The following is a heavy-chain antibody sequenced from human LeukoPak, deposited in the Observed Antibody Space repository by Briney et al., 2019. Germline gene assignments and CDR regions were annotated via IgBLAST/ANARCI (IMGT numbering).Heavy chain of an antibody. D-gene: IGHD6-6*01. CDR2: ISSSSRDI. Sequence: PGGSLRLSRAASGFTFSSQSMDWVRQAPGKGLEWVSSISSSSRDIYYADSVKGRFTISRDNAKNSLYLQMNSLRVEDTAVYYCAAAEYSSSSGGYWGQGTLVTVSS. J-gene: IGHJ4*02. CDR1: GFTFSSQS. CDR3: AAAEYSSSSGGY. V-gene: IGHV3-21*01.